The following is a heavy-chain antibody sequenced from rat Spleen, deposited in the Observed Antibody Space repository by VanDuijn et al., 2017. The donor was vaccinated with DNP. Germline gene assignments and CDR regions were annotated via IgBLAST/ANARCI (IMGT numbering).Heavy chain of an antibody. CDR2: LNTGSGDA. J-gene: IGHJ2*01. CDR3: ARTYYYSSYIYPFDH. V-gene: IGHV1-43*01. Sequence: QVQLQQSGAELAKPGSSVKISCKASGYTLTSYYISWIKQTAGQGLEYFGYLNTGSGDATYNEKFKDKATFTVDKSSNTAFMQLSSLTPDDSAVYYFARTYYYSSYIYPFDHWGQGVMVTVSS. CDR1: GYTLTSYY. D-gene: IGHD1-2*01.